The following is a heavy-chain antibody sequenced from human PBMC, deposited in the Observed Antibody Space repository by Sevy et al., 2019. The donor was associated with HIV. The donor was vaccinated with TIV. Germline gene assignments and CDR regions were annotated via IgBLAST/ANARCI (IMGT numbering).Heavy chain of an antibody. V-gene: IGHV4-61*02. J-gene: IGHJ4*02. Sequence: SETLSLTCTVSGGSISSGRYYWGWIRQPAGKGLEWIGRFDTSGGTNYNPSLNSRVIISVDTSKNQFFLKLTSVTAADTAVYYCVYDSDQWGPGILVTVSS. CDR3: VYDSDQ. D-gene: IGHD3-3*01. CDR1: GGSISSGRYY. CDR2: FDTSGGT.